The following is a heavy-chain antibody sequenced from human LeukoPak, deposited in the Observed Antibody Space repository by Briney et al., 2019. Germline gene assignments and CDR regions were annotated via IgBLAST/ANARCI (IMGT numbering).Heavy chain of an antibody. J-gene: IGHJ4*02. D-gene: IGHD5-12*01. Sequence: PGGSLRLSCAASGFTFSSYSMNLVRQAPGKGLEWVSYISSSSSTIYYADSVKGRFTISRDNAKNSLYLRMNSLRAEDTAVYYCARAAEWLRLALDYWGQGTLVTVSS. CDR1: GFTFSSYS. V-gene: IGHV3-48*01. CDR3: ARAAEWLRLALDY. CDR2: ISSSSSTI.